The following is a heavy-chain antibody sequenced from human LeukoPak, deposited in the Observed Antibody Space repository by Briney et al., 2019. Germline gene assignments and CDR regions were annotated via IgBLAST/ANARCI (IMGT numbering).Heavy chain of an antibody. CDR3: ARESCPGYSINWYIGCWFDP. D-gene: IGHD6-13*01. Sequence: SQTLSLTCVISGDSVSSNSAAWNWIRQSPSRGLEWLGRTYYRSKWYNNYAVSVKSRITINPDTSMNQFSLQLNSVTPEDTAVYYCARESCPGYSINWYIGCWFDPWGQGTLVTVSS. CDR1: GDSVSSNSAA. CDR2: TYYRSKWYN. J-gene: IGHJ5*02. V-gene: IGHV6-1*01.